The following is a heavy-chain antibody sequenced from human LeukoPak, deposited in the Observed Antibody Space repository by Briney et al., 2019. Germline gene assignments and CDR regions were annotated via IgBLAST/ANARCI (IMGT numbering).Heavy chain of an antibody. D-gene: IGHD3-22*01. J-gene: IGHJ4*02. CDR3: ARGYYYDYFDY. CDR1: GGSISSSSYY. CDR2: INHSGST. V-gene: IGHV4-39*07. Sequence: PSETLSLTCTVSGGSISSSSYYWSWIRQPPGKGLEWIGEINHSGSTNYNPSLKSRVTISVDTSKNQFSLKLSSVTAADTAVYYCARGYYYDYFDYWGQGTLVTVSS.